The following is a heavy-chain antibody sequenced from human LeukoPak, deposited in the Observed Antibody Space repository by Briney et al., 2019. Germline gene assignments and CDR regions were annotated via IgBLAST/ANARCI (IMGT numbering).Heavy chain of an antibody. CDR2: ISAYNGNT. CDR1: GYTFTSYG. V-gene: IGHV1-18*01. Sequence: ASVKVSCKASGYTFTSYGISWVRQAPGQGLEWMGWISAYNGNTNYAQKLQGRVTMTTDTSTSTAHMELRSLRSDDTAVYYCARVRSSSFQFDPWGQGTLVTVSS. CDR3: ARVRSSSFQFDP. D-gene: IGHD6-6*01. J-gene: IGHJ5*02.